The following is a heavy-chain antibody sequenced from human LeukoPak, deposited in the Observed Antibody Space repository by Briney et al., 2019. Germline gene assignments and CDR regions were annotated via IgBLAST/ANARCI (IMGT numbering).Heavy chain of an antibody. Sequence: GGSLGLSCTASGFTFGDYAMSWVRQAPGKGLEWVGFIRSKAYGGTTEYAASVKGRFTISRDDSKSIAYLQMNSLKTEDTAVYYCTREGSAYYDILTGYYRSGYYFEYWGQGTLVTGSS. CDR3: TREGSAYYDILTGYYRSGYYFEY. J-gene: IGHJ4*02. CDR2: IRSKAYGGTT. V-gene: IGHV3-49*04. D-gene: IGHD3-9*01. CDR1: GFTFGDYA.